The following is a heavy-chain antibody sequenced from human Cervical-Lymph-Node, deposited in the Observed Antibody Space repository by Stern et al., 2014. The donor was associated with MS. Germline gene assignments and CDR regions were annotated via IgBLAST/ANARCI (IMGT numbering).Heavy chain of an antibody. D-gene: IGHD5-24*01. CDR1: GGSISSGSYY. CDR3: AREGDGYPRRFDP. Sequence: QVQLQESGPGLVKPSQTLSLTCTVSGGSISSGSYYWSWIRQPAGKGLEWIGRIYTSGSTNYNPSLKSRVTISVDPSKNLSSLKLSFVAAADTAVYYCAREGDGYPRRFDPWGQGTLVTVSS. V-gene: IGHV4-61*02. CDR2: IYTSGST. J-gene: IGHJ5*02.